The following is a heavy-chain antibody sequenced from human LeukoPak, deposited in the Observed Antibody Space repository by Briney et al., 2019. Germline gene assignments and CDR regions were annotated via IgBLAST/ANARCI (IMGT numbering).Heavy chain of an antibody. CDR3: AKESSLNH. J-gene: IGHJ4*02. D-gene: IGHD2-8*01. V-gene: IGHV3-21*04. CDR2: ISRSRVYI. Sequence: KPGGSLRLSCAASGFTFSNYNMKWVRQAPGKGLEWVSSISRSRVYIYYADSVKGRFTISRDNSKNTLYLQMNSLRAEDTAVYYCAKESSLNHWGQGTLVTVSS. CDR1: GFTFSNYN.